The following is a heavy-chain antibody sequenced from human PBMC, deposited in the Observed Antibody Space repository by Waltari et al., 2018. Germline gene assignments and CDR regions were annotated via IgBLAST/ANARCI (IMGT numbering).Heavy chain of an antibody. CDR1: GFTFSSYA. J-gene: IGHJ4*02. Sequence: EVQLLESGGGLVQPGGSLRLSCAASGFTFSSYAMSWVRQAPGKGLEWVAAISGSGGSTYYADSVKGRFTISRDNSKNTMYLQMNSLRAEDTAVYYCAKSGIAVAGNDYWGQGTLVTVSS. V-gene: IGHV3-23*01. CDR3: AKSGIAVAGNDY. CDR2: ISGSGGST. D-gene: IGHD6-19*01.